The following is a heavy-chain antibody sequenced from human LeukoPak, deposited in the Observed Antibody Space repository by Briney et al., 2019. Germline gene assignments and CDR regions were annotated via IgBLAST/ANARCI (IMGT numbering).Heavy chain of an antibody. CDR3: ARQGQYQLLYVDY. Sequence: GESLKISCKGSGYRFTSYWIGWVRQMPGKGLEWMGIIYPGDSDTRYSPSFQGQVTISADKSISTAYLQWSSLKASDTAMYYCARQGQYQLLYVDYWGQGTLVTVSS. J-gene: IGHJ4*02. CDR2: IYPGDSDT. D-gene: IGHD2-2*02. V-gene: IGHV5-51*01. CDR1: GYRFTSYW.